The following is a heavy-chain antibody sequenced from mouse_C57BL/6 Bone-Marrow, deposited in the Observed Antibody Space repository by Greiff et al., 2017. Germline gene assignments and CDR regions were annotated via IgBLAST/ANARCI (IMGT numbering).Heavy chain of an antibody. J-gene: IGHJ1*03. CDR1: CYTFTSYG. Sequence: QVQLQQSGAELARPGASVKLSCKASCYTFTSYGISWVKQRTGQGLEWIGEIYPRSGNTYYNEKFKGKATLTADKSSSTAYMELRSLTSEDSAVYFCAVLLLIPRYFDVWGTGTTVTVSS. CDR3: AVLLLIPRYFDV. D-gene: IGHD1-1*01. CDR2: IYPRSGNT. V-gene: IGHV1-81*01.